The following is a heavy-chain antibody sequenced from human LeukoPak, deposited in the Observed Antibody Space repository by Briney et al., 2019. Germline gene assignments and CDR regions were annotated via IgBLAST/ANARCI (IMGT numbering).Heavy chain of an antibody. J-gene: IGHJ1*01. V-gene: IGHV1-18*01. Sequence: GSSVKVSCKASGGTFSSYAISWVRQAPGQGLEWMGWISAYNGNTNYAQKLQGRVTMTTDTSTSTAYMELRSLRSDDTAVYYCARDIAAATNEYFQHWGQGTLVTVSS. CDR2: ISAYNGNT. D-gene: IGHD6-13*01. CDR3: ARDIAAATNEYFQH. CDR1: GGTFSSYA.